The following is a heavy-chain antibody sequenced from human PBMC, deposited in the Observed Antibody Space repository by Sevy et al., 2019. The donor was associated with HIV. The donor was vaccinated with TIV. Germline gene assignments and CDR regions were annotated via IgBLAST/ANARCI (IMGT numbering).Heavy chain of an antibody. Sequence: GGSLRLSCAASEFTVSSNYMSWVRQAPGKGLEWVSVIYSGGSTYYADSVKGRFTISRDNSKNTLYLQMNSLRAEDTAVYYCARGGSSSWYWVDYWGQGTLVTVSS. CDR2: IYSGGST. V-gene: IGHV3-53*01. D-gene: IGHD6-13*01. CDR3: ARGGSSSWYWVDY. J-gene: IGHJ4*02. CDR1: EFTVSSNY.